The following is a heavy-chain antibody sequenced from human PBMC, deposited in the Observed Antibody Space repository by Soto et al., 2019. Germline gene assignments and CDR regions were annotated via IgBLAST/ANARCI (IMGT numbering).Heavy chain of an antibody. CDR1: GFTFSSYA. CDR3: AKDLADFWSGYPRYYFDY. V-gene: IGHV3-23*01. J-gene: IGHJ4*02. CDR2: ISGSGSNT. D-gene: IGHD3-3*01. Sequence: GGSLRLSCAASGFTFSSYAMNWVRQAPGKGLEWVSTISGSGSNTYYADSVKGRFTISRDNSKNTLYLQMNTLRAEDTAVYYCAKDLADFWSGYPRYYFDYWGQRTLVTVSS.